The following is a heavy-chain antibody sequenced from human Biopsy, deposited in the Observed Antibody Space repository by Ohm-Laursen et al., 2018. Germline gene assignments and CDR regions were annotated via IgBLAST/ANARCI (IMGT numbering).Heavy chain of an antibody. V-gene: IGHV3-21*01. J-gene: IGHJ6*02. CDR3: ARGSSGTARAGGIDV. CDR1: GFTFSSFS. D-gene: IGHD6-6*01. CDR2: INEVSSHI. Sequence: SLRLSCSASGFTFSSFSMNWVRQAPGKGLEWISYINEVSSHIYDADSVKGRITVARDNAKNSLYLQLNSLRAEDTAVYYCARGSSGTARAGGIDVWGQGTTVTVSS.